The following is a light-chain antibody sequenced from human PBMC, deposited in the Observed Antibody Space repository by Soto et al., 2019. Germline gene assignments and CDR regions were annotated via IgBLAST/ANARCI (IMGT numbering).Light chain of an antibody. Sequence: DIQMTQSPSTLSASVGDRVTITCRASQSIGRWLAWYQQKPGKAPKLLIYDASSLESGVPSRFSGSGSGTEFTLTISSLQPDDFATYYCQQYNSYSFGQGTKVDIK. CDR1: QSIGRW. CDR3: QQYNSYS. V-gene: IGKV1-5*01. J-gene: IGKJ1*01. CDR2: DAS.